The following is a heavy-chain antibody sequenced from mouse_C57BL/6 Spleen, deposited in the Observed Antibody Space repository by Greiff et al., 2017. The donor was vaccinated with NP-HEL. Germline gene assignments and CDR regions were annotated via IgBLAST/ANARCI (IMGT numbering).Heavy chain of an antibody. Sequence: QVQLQQPGAELVMPGASVKLSCKASGYTFTSYWMHWVKQRPGQGLEWIGEIDPSDSYTNYNQKFKGKSTLTVDKSSSTAYRQLSSLTSEDSAVYYCAIGAYDYDLYAMDYWGQGTSVTVSS. D-gene: IGHD2-4*01. CDR1: GYTFTSYW. V-gene: IGHV1-69*01. J-gene: IGHJ4*01. CDR3: AIGAYDYDLYAMDY. CDR2: IDPSDSYT.